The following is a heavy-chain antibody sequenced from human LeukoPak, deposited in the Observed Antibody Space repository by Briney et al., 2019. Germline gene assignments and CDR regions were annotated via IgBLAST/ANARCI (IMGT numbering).Heavy chain of an antibody. CDR1: GDRVSSNRAS. CDR2: TYYRSKWYN. Sequence: SQTLSLTCAISGDRVSSNRASWTWIRQSPSRGLEWLGRTYYRSKWYNDYAVPLKSRISINPDTSKNQFSLQLNSVTPEDTAVYYCSRSDGASDFDYWGQGTLVTVSS. J-gene: IGHJ4*02. V-gene: IGHV6-1*01. CDR3: SRSDGASDFDY. D-gene: IGHD5-24*01.